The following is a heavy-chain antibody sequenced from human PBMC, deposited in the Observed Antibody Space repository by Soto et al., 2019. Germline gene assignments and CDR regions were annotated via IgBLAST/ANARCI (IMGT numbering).Heavy chain of an antibody. CDR2: FSAGGRA. J-gene: IGHJ4*02. D-gene: IGHD4-17*01. CDR3: AKESMPEHYGDTLFDY. CDR1: GFSINNYA. Sequence: VQLLESGGAFVQPGGSLRLPCTASGFSINNYAVSWVRQAPGKGLEWVSTFSAGGRAYYADSVRGRFTVARDRSQNSVDLQISVLRPEDSAVYYCAKESMPEHYGDTLFDYWGQGTRVTVSS. V-gene: IGHV3-23*01.